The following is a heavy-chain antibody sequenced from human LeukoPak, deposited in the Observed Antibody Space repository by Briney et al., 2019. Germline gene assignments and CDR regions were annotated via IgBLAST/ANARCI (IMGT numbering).Heavy chain of an antibody. D-gene: IGHD2-2*01. J-gene: IGHJ6*02. Sequence: PSETLSLTCAVYGGSFSGYYWSWIRQPPGKGLEWIGEINHSGSTNYNPSLKSRVTISVDTSKNQFSLKLSSVTAADTAVYYCARGPYCSSTSCYRGYYYYGMDVWGQGTTVTVSS. V-gene: IGHV4-34*01. CDR3: ARGPYCSSTSCYRGYYYYGMDV. CDR1: GGSFSGYY. CDR2: INHSGST.